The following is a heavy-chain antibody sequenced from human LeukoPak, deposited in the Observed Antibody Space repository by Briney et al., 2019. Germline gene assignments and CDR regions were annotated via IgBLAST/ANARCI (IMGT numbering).Heavy chain of an antibody. J-gene: IGHJ5*02. CDR3: ARAHYYGSGSYYDGFDP. V-gene: IGHV1-8*01. Sequence: ASVKVSCTASGYTFTSYDINWVRQATGQGLEWMGWMNPNSGNTGYAQKFQGRVTMTRNTSISTAYMELSSLRSEDTAVYYCARAHYYGSGSYYDGFDPWGQGTLVTVSS. D-gene: IGHD3-10*01. CDR1: GYTFTSYD. CDR2: MNPNSGNT.